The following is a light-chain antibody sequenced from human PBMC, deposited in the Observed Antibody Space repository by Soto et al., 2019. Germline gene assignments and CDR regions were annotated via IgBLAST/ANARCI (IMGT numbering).Light chain of an antibody. CDR3: SSYTSSSTYV. J-gene: IGLJ1*01. V-gene: IGLV2-14*01. CDR1: SSDVGGYNY. CDR2: EVS. Sequence: QSVLTQPASVSGSPGQSITIYCTGTSSDVGGYNYVSWYQQHPGKAPKLMIYEVSNRPSGVSNRFSGSKSGNTASLTISGLQAEDEADYYWSSYTSSSTYVFGIGTKVTVL.